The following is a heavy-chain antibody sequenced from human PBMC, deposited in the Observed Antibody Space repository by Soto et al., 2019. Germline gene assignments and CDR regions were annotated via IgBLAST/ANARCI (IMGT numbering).Heavy chain of an antibody. CDR1: GFTFSSYW. Sequence: EVQLVESGGGLVQPGGSLRLSCAASGFTFSSYWMSWVRQAPGRGLEWMGNIKQDGTEKDYVDSVKGRFTISRDNARNSVFLQMDSLRADDTAVYYCATILNRAFETWGHGTMVTVSS. CDR2: IKQDGTEK. CDR3: ATILNRAFET. J-gene: IGHJ3*02. V-gene: IGHV3-7*01. D-gene: IGHD3-3*01.